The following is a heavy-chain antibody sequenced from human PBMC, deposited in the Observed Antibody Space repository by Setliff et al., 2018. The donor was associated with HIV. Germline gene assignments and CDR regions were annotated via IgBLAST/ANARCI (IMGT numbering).Heavy chain of an antibody. J-gene: IGHJ4*02. CDR1: GGSIGRSSYY. CDR3: ARESRSMHVAH. Sequence: SETLSLTCTVSGGSIGRSSYYWGWIRQPPGKGLEWIATIYYSGSTYYSPSLKSRVIMSLDTSKNQFSLKLTSVTAADTAVYCCARESRSMHVAHWGQGTLVTVSS. V-gene: IGHV4-39*07. CDR2: IYYSGST. D-gene: IGHD5-12*01.